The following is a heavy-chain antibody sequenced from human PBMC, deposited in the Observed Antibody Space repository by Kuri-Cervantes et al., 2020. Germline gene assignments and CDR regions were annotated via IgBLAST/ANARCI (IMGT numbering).Heavy chain of an antibody. CDR3: ARHSLKWELVVFWPHYYFDY. D-gene: IGHD1-26*01. Sequence: ESLKISCAVSGYSISSGYYWGWIRQAPGKGLEWIGSIYHSGSTYLNPPLKSRVAISVDTSRNQFSLRLSSVTAADTAVYFCARHSLKWELVVFWPHYYFDYWGQGTLITVSS. V-gene: IGHV4-38-2*01. CDR2: IYHSGST. J-gene: IGHJ4*02. CDR1: GYSISSGYY.